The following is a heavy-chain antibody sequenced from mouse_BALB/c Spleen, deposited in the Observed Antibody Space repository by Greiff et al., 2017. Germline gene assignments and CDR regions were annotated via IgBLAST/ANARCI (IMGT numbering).Heavy chain of an antibody. Sequence: EVKLVESGGGLVQPGGSLKLSCAASGFTFSSYTMSWVRQTPEKRLEWVAYISNGGGSTYYPDTVKGRFTISRDNAKNTLYLQMSSLKSEDTAMYYCARHVPIYYGNYYAMDYWGQGTSVTVSS. CDR2: ISNGGGST. D-gene: IGHD2-1*01. CDR1: GFTFSSYT. V-gene: IGHV5-12-2*01. CDR3: ARHVPIYYGNYYAMDY. J-gene: IGHJ4*01.